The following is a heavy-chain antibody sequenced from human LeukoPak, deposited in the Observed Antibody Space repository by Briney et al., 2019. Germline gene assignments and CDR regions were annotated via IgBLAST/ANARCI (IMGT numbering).Heavy chain of an antibody. V-gene: IGHV3-53*01. CDR1: GFTVSSIY. CDR2: IYSGGST. D-gene: IGHD3-16*01. CDR3: AREAGGTYLDY. J-gene: IGHJ4*02. Sequence: GGSLRLFWAASGFTVSSIYMRWVRQAPGKGREWVSVIYSGGSTYYAGSVKGRFTISRDNSKNTLYLQMNSLRAEDTAVYYCAREAGGTYLDYWGQGTLVTVSS.